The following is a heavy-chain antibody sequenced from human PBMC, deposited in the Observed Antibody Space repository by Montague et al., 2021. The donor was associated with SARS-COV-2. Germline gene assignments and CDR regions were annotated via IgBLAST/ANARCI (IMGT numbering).Heavy chain of an antibody. V-gene: IGHV4-39*07. CDR1: GGSISSSSYY. D-gene: IGHD3-22*01. J-gene: IGHJ4*02. CDR2: IYYTGST. CDR3: AREGGWLARGSYYFDY. Sequence: SETLSLTCTVSGGSISSSSYYWGWIRQPPGKGLEWIGSIYYTGSTYYDPSLKSRVTISVDTSKNQFSLKLSSVTAADTAVYYCAREGGWLARGSYYFDYWGQGTLVTGSP.